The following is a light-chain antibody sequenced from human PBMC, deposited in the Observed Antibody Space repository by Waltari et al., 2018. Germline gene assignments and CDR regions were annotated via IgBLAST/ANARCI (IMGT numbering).Light chain of an antibody. CDR1: GSNIGAGYD. V-gene: IGLV1-40*01. CDR3: QSYDTSLSVV. Sequence: QSVLTQPPSVSGAPGQRVTISCTGSGSNIGAGYDVHWYQQLPRAAPKLLIYGTSTRPLVFPDRFFCSKSGTSASLAITGLQAEDEADYYCQSYDTSLSVVFGGGTKLTVL. CDR2: GTS. J-gene: IGLJ3*02.